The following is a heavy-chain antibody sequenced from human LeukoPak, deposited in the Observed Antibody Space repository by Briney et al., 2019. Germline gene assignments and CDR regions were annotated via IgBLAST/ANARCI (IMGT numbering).Heavy chain of an antibody. CDR1: GYSFTSHW. J-gene: IGHJ4*01. CDR3: ARRGINDYFDD. D-gene: IGHD1-26*01. V-gene: IGHV5-51*01. CDR2: IYPGDSDT. Sequence: GESLQISCQVSGYSFTSHWIGWVGQMPGKGLEWMGIIYPGDSDTRYSPSFQGQVTISADKSFNTAYLQWSSLRASDTAMYYCARRGINDYFDDWGQGTLVTVSS.